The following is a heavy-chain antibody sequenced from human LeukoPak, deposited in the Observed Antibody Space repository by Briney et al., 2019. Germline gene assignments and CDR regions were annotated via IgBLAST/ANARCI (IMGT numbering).Heavy chain of an antibody. CDR3: ARYSSSWYLDAEYFQH. Sequence: PSETLSLTCTVSGGSISSGGYYWSWIRQHPGKGLEWIVYIYYSGSTYYNPSLKSRVTISVDTSKNQFSLKLSSVTAADTAVYYCARYSSSWYLDAEYFQHWGQGTLVTVSS. D-gene: IGHD6-13*01. CDR2: IYYSGST. CDR1: GGSISSGGYY. J-gene: IGHJ1*01. V-gene: IGHV4-31*03.